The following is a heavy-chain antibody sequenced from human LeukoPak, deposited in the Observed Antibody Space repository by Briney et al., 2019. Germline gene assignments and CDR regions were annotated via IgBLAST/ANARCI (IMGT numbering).Heavy chain of an antibody. CDR2: MNPNSGNT. CDR3: ARAQSHPRARYRGSYYFDY. D-gene: IGHD1-26*01. V-gene: IGHV1-8*03. J-gene: IGHJ4*02. Sequence: GASVKVSCKASGYTFTSYDINWVRQATGQGLEWMGWMNPNSGNTGYAQKFQGRVTITRNTSRSTAYMELSSLRSEDTAVYYRARAQSHPRARYRGSYYFDYWGQGTLVTVSS. CDR1: GYTFTSYD.